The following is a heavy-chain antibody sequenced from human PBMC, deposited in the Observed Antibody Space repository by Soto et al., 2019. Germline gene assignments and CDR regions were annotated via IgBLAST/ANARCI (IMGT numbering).Heavy chain of an antibody. CDR3: AKAFGIFGVVIMPPGYYYMDV. Sequence: SETLSLTCSFSGDSVTSHYLTWIRQSPEKGLEWIGYMHYTGFSHYNPSLKSRLTISVDRSKNQFTLQLTSVTVEDTAVYYCAKAFGIFGVVIMPPGYYYMDVWGKGTTVTVS. CDR2: MHYTGFS. J-gene: IGHJ6*03. D-gene: IGHD3-3*01. CDR1: GDSVTSHY. V-gene: IGHV4-59*02.